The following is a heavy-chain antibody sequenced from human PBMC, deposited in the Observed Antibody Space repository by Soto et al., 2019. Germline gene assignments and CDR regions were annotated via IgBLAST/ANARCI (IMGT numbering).Heavy chain of an antibody. CDR1: GFTFSSYA. CDR2: ISGSGGST. D-gene: IGHD3-22*01. CDR3: AKGFTMIEDYYYYGMDV. Sequence: GGSLRLSCAASGFTFSSYAMSWVRQAPGKGLEWVSAISGSGGSTYYADSVKGRFTISRDNSKNTLYLQMNSLRAEDTAVYYCAKGFTMIEDYYYYGMDVWGQGTTVTVS. V-gene: IGHV3-23*01. J-gene: IGHJ6*02.